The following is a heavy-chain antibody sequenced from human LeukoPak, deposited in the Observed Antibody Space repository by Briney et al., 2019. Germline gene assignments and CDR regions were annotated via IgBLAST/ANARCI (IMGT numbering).Heavy chain of an antibody. CDR3: ARDQWEGWYFDL. CDR2: IYYSESI. J-gene: IGHJ2*01. D-gene: IGHD1-26*01. CDR1: DGSISSGDYY. Sequence: SETLSLTCTVSDGSISSGDYYWSWIRQPPGKGLEWIGYIYYSESIYYNPSLKSRVTISVDTSKNQFSLKLSSVTAADTAVYYCARDQWEGWYFDLWGRGTLVTVSS. V-gene: IGHV4-30-4*01.